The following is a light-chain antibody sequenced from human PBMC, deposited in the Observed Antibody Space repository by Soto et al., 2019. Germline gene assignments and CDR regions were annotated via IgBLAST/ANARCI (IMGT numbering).Light chain of an antibody. CDR2: GAS. CDR1: QSVSSSC. Sequence: IVLTQSPGTLSLSPGERATLSCRASQSVSSSCLAWYQHKPGQAPRLLIYGASSRATGIPDRFSGSGSGKDYALSISRREPEDVAVYYCQQDGSSPRTFGQGTKLEIK. J-gene: IGKJ2*02. CDR3: QQDGSSPRT. V-gene: IGKV3-20*01.